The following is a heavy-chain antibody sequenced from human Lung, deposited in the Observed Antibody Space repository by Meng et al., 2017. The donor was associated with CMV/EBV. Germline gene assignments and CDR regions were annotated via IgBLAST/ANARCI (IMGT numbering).Heavy chain of an antibody. CDR1: GFTFNTYW. J-gene: IGHJ4*02. Sequence: ESLKISCAASGFTFNTYWMSWVRQAPGKGLEWVAIIKQDGSEKYYVDSVKGRFTISRDNGKKSLYLQMNSLRVEDTAVYYCVRDQWLVNFDYWGQGTPVTFSS. CDR2: IKQDGSEK. V-gene: IGHV3-7*01. CDR3: VRDQWLVNFDY. D-gene: IGHD6-19*01.